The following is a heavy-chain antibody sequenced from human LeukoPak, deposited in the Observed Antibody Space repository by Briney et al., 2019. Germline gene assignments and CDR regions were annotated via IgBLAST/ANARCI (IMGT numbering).Heavy chain of an antibody. V-gene: IGHV3-49*01. J-gene: IGHJ4*02. CDR2: IRSKAYGATT. Sequence: PGGSLRVSCTASGWTFGDYAMRWFRQAPATGLEGVGFIRSKAYGATTEYTASVKGRFTISRDESKSIAYLQMNSMKAEDTAEYYCSRDQTPYYWGQGTMVTVSS. CDR1: GWTFGDYA. CDR3: SRDQTPYY.